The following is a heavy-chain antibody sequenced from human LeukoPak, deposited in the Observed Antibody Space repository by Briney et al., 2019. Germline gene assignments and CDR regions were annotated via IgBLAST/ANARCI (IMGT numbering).Heavy chain of an antibody. CDR3: AKDFGSSWTGDYFDF. CDR1: GLTFSSYD. D-gene: IGHD6-13*01. J-gene: IGHJ4*02. Sequence: QPGGSLRLSYAPSGLTFSSYDMTWVPQAPGGGLEWVSSIRPSGDNTYYADSVKGRFTISRDNSKNTLYLQMNCLRPEDTAVYYCAKDFGSSWTGDYFDFWGQGTLVTVSS. V-gene: IGHV3-23*01. CDR2: IRPSGDNT.